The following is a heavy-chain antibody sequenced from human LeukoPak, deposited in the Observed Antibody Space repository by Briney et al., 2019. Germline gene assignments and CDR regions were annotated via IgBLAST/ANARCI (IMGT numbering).Heavy chain of an antibody. Sequence: GGSLRLSCAASGFTFSSYSMNWVRQAPGKGLEWVSSISSSSSYIYYADSVKGRFTISRDNAKNSLYLQMNSLRAEDTAVYYCARGLRGYSEASDYWGQGTLVTVSS. CDR2: ISSSSSYI. D-gene: IGHD5-18*01. CDR1: GFTFSSYS. J-gene: IGHJ4*02. V-gene: IGHV3-21*01. CDR3: ARGLRGYSEASDY.